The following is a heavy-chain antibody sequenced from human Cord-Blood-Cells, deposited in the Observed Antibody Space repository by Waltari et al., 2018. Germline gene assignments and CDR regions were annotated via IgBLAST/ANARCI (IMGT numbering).Heavy chain of an antibody. V-gene: IGHV4-61*01. CDR1: GGSVSSGSYY. D-gene: IGHD4-17*01. J-gene: IGHJ4*02. CDR3: ARRDYGDYFDY. Sequence: QVQLQESGPGLVKPSETLSLTCTVSGGSVSSGSYYWSWSRQPPGKGLEWIGYIYYSGSTNYNPSLKSRVTISVDTSKNQFSLKLSSVTAADTAVYYCARRDYGDYFDYWGQGTLVTVSS. CDR2: IYYSGST.